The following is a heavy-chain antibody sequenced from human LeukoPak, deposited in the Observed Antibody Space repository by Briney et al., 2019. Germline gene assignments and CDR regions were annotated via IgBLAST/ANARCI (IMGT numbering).Heavy chain of an antibody. CDR1: GYTFTSYG. Sequence: GASVKVSCKASGYTFTSYGISWVRQAPGQGLEWMGWISAYNGNTNYAQKLQGRVTMTTDTSTSTAYMELRSLRSEDTAVYYCARVGLSSGSYEGAFDIWGQGTMVTVSS. V-gene: IGHV1-18*01. D-gene: IGHD1-26*01. CDR3: ARVGLSSGSYEGAFDI. CDR2: ISAYNGNT. J-gene: IGHJ3*02.